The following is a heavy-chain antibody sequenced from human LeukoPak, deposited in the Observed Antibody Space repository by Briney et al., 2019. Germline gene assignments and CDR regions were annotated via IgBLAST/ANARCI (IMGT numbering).Heavy chain of an antibody. CDR3: ATRVTMIVVVHDAFDI. J-gene: IGHJ3*02. D-gene: IGHD3-22*01. CDR1: GYTVTSYD. V-gene: IGHV1-8*01. Sequence: ASVKVSCKASGYTVTSYDINWVRQATGQGLVWMGWMNPNSGNTGYAQKFQGRVTMTRNTSISTAYMELSSLRSEDTAVYYCATRVTMIVVVHDAFDIWGQGTMVTVSS. CDR2: MNPNSGNT.